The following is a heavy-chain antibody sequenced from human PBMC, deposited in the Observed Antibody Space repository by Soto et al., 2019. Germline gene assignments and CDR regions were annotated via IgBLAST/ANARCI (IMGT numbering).Heavy chain of an antibody. D-gene: IGHD6-13*01. CDR3: ARERQQLGMGYYYYGMDV. V-gene: IGHV3-30-3*01. CDR2: LSYDGTER. CDR1: GFTFSSYA. Sequence: PVGSLRLSCAASGFTFSSYALHWVRQAPGKGLEWVALLSYDGTERYYADSVKGRFSISRDESKSTLYLQMSGLRPEDTAVYFCARERQQLGMGYYYYGMDVWGLGTTVTVS. J-gene: IGHJ6*02.